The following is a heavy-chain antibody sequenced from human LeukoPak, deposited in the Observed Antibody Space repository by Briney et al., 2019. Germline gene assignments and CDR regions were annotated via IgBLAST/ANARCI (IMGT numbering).Heavy chain of an antibody. CDR1: GGSINSGGYS. CDR2: IYHSGST. Sequence: ASETLSLTCAVSGGSINSGGYSWSWIRQPPGKGLEWIGYIYHSGSTYYNPSLKSRVTISVDTSKNQFSLKLSSVTAADTAVYYCARGYGEGSSWYPPGYFDYWGQGTLVTVSS. D-gene: IGHD6-13*01. J-gene: IGHJ4*02. V-gene: IGHV4-30-2*01. CDR3: ARGYGEGSSWYPPGYFDY.